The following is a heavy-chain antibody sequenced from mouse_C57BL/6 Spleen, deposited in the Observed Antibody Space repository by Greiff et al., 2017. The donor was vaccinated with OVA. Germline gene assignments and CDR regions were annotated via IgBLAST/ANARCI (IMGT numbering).Heavy chain of an antibody. CDR3: ARDRGYSNYGFAY. CDR1: GYSITSGYY. J-gene: IGHJ3*01. V-gene: IGHV3-6*01. CDR2: ISYDGSN. Sequence: EVQLQESGPGLVKPSQSLSLTCSVTGYSITSGYYWNWIRQFPGNKLEWMGYISYDGSNNYNPSLKNRISITRDTSKNQFFLKLNSVTTEDTATYYCARDRGYSNYGFAYWGQGTLVTVSA. D-gene: IGHD2-5*01.